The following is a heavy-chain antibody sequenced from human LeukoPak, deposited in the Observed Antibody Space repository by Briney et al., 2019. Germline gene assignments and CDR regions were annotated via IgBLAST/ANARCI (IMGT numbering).Heavy chain of an antibody. D-gene: IGHD5-18*01. J-gene: IGHJ4*02. Sequence: PSETLSLTCTVSGGSISSYYWSWTRQPPGKGLEWIGYIYYSGSTNYNPSLKSRVTISVDTSKNQFSLKLSSVTAADTAVYYCARSRGYSYGTTFLDYWGQGTLVTVSS. V-gene: IGHV4-59*01. CDR1: GGSISSYY. CDR2: IYYSGST. CDR3: ARSRGYSYGTTFLDY.